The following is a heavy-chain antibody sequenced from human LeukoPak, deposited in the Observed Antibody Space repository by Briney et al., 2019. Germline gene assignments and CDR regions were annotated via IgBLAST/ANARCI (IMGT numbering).Heavy chain of an antibody. CDR2: INYLGLRT. V-gene: IGHV3-23*01. CDR1: GFSFGDSD. CDR3: AKDPNWEGGY. D-gene: IGHD1-26*01. J-gene: IGHJ4*02. Sequence: GASLRLSFAASGFSFGDSDINWFRQAPGEGPQWVANINYLGLRTYYADSVKGRFTIARDTSKNMLFLHMDGLRVEDTALYYCAKDPNWEGGYWGQGTLVTVSS.